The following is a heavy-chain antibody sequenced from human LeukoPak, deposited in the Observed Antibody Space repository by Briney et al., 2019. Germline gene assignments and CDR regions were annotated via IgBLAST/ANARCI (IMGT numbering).Heavy chain of an antibody. J-gene: IGHJ4*02. V-gene: IGHV3-33*06. CDR1: GFSFRSFG. CDR3: AKDWGLSSSYYFDS. D-gene: IGHD7-27*01. CDR2: IWYDGSKT. Sequence: GRSLRLSCAASGFSFRSFGMHWVRQATGKGLEWLALIWYDGSKTFYADSAKGRFTISRDNSKNTLHLLMTRLRAEDTAIYYCAKDWGLSSSYYFDSWGQGTQVAVSS.